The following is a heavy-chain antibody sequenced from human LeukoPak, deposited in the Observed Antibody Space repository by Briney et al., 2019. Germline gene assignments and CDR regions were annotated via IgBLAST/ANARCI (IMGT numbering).Heavy chain of an antibody. CDR1: GGTFSSYA. Sequence: SVKVSCKASGGTFSSYAISWVRQAPGQGLEWMGGIIPIFGTANYAQKFQGRVTITADESTSTAYMELSSLRSEDTAVHYCATDYYGSGTSWGQGTLVTVSS. V-gene: IGHV1-69*01. J-gene: IGHJ5*02. CDR3: ATDYYGSGTS. CDR2: IIPIFGTA. D-gene: IGHD3-10*01.